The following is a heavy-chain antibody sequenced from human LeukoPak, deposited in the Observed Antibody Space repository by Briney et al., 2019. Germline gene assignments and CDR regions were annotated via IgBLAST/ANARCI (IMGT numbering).Heavy chain of an antibody. Sequence: LQTLSLTRTDSGGPIRSGGFCCTSIRQPPGKCMVWHGYIFQSGSPSYNPSLRSRATISVDTSTNQFSLRLNSVTAADTAMYYCARDRAGLGLLDFWGQGTMVAV. J-gene: IGHJ3*01. CDR2: IFQSGSP. D-gene: IGHD1-26*01. CDR3: ARDRAGLGLLDF. CDR1: GGPIRSGGFC. V-gene: IGHV4-30-2*01.